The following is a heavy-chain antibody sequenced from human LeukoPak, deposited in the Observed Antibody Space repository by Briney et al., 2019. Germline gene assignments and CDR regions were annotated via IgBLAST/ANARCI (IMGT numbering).Heavy chain of an antibody. Sequence: SETLSLTCTVSGGSISSSSYYWGWIRQPPGKGLEWIGSIYYSGSTYYNPSLKSRVTISVDTSKNQFSLKLSSVTAADTAVYYCARVSRSFWSYYDFWSGYYRGSGFDYWGQGTLVTVSS. CDR3: ARVSRSFWSYYDFWSGYYRGSGFDY. V-gene: IGHV4-39*07. D-gene: IGHD3-3*01. CDR1: GGSISSSSYY. CDR2: IYYSGST. J-gene: IGHJ4*02.